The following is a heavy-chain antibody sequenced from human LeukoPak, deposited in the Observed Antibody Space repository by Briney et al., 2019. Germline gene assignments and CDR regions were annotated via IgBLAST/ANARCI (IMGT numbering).Heavy chain of an antibody. J-gene: IGHJ6*03. CDR1: GYTFTSYG. CDR2: ISAYNGNT. D-gene: IGHD3-10*02. V-gene: IGHV1-18*01. CDR3: TRDLGSGSSEDMYV. Sequence: GASVKVSCKASGYTFTSYGISWVRQAPGQGLELKGWISAYNGNTNYAQKLQGRVTMTTDTSTSTAYMELRSLSADAAALYYWTRDLGSGSSEDMYVRGKATTVSFSS.